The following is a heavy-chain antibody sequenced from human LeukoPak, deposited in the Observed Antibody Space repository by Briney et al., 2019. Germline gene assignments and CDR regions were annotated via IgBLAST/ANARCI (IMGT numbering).Heavy chain of an antibody. J-gene: IGHJ4*02. D-gene: IGHD6-19*01. CDR2: ISGSGIST. Sequence: GGSLRLSCAASGFTFSSYAMDWVRQAPGKGLEWVSHISGSGISTYYADSVKGRFTISRDNSKNTLYLQMNSLRAEDTAVYYCARGVAVAGTSDYWGQGTLVTVSS. V-gene: IGHV3-23*01. CDR3: ARGVAVAGTSDY. CDR1: GFTFSSYA.